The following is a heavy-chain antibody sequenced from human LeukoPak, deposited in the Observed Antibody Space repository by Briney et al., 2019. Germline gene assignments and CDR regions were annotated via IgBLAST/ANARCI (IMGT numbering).Heavy chain of an antibody. Sequence: ASVKVSCKASGYAFTSYAMHWMRQAPGQRLEWMGCINAGNGNTKYSQKFQGRVTITRDTSASTAYMELSSLRSEDTAVYYCCLRYQLPGPRGGFDIWGQGTMVTVSS. D-gene: IGHD2-2*01. V-gene: IGHV1-3*01. J-gene: IGHJ3*02. CDR1: GYAFTSYA. CDR2: INAGNGNT. CDR3: CLRYQLPGPRGGFDI.